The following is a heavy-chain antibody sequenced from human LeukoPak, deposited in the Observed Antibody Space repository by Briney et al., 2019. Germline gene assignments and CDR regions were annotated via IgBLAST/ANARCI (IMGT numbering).Heavy chain of an antibody. V-gene: IGHV1-69*05. CDR1: GGTFSSCA. CDR3: ASALGYCSGGSCYSSGQPYDY. J-gene: IGHJ4*02. CDR2: IIPIFHTA. Sequence: SVKVSCKASGGTFSSCAISWVRQAPGQGLEWMGGIIPIFHTANYAQKFQGRVTITTDESTSTAYMDLNNLRSEDTAVYYCASALGYCSGGSCYSSGQPYDYWGQGTLVTVSS. D-gene: IGHD2-15*01.